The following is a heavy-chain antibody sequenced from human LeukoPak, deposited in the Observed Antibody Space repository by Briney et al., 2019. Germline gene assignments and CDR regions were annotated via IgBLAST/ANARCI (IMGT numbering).Heavy chain of an antibody. Sequence: PGGSLRLSCAASGFTFTNYGIHWVRQAPGQGPEWVAFISNTGRETFYRDSVKGRFTISRDTSKSAVFLQLNSLRAEDTAVYYCSKGRESRGLDPEFDYWGQGTLVTVSS. CDR3: SKGRESRGLDPEFDY. D-gene: IGHD1-14*01. CDR2: ISNTGRET. CDR1: GFTFTNYG. V-gene: IGHV3-30*18. J-gene: IGHJ4*02.